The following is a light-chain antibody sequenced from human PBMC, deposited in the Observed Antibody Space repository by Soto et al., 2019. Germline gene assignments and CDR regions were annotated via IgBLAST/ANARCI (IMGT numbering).Light chain of an antibody. CDR3: LLSYSGARGV. CDR2: DTS. J-gene: IGLJ2*01. Sequence: QTVVTQEPSLTVSPGGTVTLTCGSSTGAVTSGHYPYWFQQKPGQAPRTLIYDTSNKHSWTPARFSGSLLGGKAALTLSGAQPEDEAECYCLLSYSGARGVFGGGTKLTVL. CDR1: TGAVTSGHY. V-gene: IGLV7-46*01.